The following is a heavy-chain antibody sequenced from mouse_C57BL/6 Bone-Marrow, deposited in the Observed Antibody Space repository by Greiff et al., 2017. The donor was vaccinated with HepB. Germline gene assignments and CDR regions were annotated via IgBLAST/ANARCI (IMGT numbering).Heavy chain of an antibody. CDR1: GFTFSDYG. CDR2: ISSGSSTI. CDR3: ARRGLLLRSCDF. Sequence: EVLLEESGGGLVKPGGSLKLSCAASGFTFSDYGMHWVRQAPEKGLEWVAYISSGSSTIYYADTVKGRVTISRDNAKNTLFLQMTRLRSEDTAMYYGARRGLLLRSCDFWGQGTGFTVTA. J-gene: IGHJ2*03. V-gene: IGHV5-17*01. D-gene: IGHD1-1*01.